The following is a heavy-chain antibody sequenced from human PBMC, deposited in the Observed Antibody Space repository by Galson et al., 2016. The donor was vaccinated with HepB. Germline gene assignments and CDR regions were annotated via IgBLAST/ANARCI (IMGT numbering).Heavy chain of an antibody. V-gene: IGHV3-30*18. D-gene: IGHD1-1*01. CDR3: AKDPGWNDYGGYYYGMDV. J-gene: IGHJ6*02. Sequence: SLRLSCAASGFTFSTYGMHWVRQAPGKGLEWVAIISYDGSYKYYLDSVKGRFTISRDNSKNTVYLQMNSLRAEDTAVHYCAKDPGWNDYGGYYYGMDVWGQGTTVIVSS. CDR1: GFTFSTYG. CDR2: ISYDGSYK.